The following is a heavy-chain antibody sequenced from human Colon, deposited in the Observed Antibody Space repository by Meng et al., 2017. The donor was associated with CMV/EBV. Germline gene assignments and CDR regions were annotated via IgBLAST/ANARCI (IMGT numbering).Heavy chain of an antibody. CDR1: GGPMRRGGYF. Sequence: LRLAAACPGLVKPSPTLSLLSAASGGPMRRGGYFWSWTTQPPGKGLEWIGYIYHSGSTYYNPSLKSRVTISVDRSKNQFSLKLSSVTAADTAVYYCARGGVATAVFDYWGQGTLVTVSS. D-gene: IGHD5-12*01. CDR2: IYHSGST. V-gene: IGHV4-30-2*01. J-gene: IGHJ4*02. CDR3: ARGGVATAVFDY.